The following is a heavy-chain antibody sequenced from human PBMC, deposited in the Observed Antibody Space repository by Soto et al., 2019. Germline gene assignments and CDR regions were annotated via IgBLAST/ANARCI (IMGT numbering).Heavy chain of an antibody. CDR3: TSSGELVGVTSFVY. V-gene: IGHV3-15*07. CDR2: IKSRTDGGTA. D-gene: IGHD1-26*01. J-gene: IGHJ4*02. CDR1: GFTVTNAW. Sequence: EVQLMESGGVLVKPGGSLRLSCAASGFTVTNAWMNWVRQAPGKGLEWVGRIKSRTDGGTADSAAPVKGRFTISRDDSQNTLYLQMNSLKTEDTAVYYCTSSGELVGVTSFVYWGQGTLVTVSS.